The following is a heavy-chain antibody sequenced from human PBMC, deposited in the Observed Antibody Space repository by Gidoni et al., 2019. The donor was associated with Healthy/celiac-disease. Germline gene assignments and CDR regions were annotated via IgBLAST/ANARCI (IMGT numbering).Heavy chain of an antibody. D-gene: IGHD3-9*01. Sequence: QVQLQQWRAGLLKPSETLSLTCAVYGGSFIGYYWSWIRQPPGKGLEWIGEINHSGSTNYNPSLKSRVTISVDTSKNQFSLKLSSVTAADTAVYYCARGGWGTGYHHYYYGMDVWGQGTTVTVSS. CDR2: INHSGST. J-gene: IGHJ6*02. CDR1: GGSFIGYY. CDR3: ARGGWGTGYHHYYYGMDV. V-gene: IGHV4-34*01.